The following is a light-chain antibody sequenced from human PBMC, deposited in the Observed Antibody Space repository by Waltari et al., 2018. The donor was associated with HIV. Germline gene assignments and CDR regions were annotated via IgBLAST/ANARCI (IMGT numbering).Light chain of an antibody. CDR2: DVS. Sequence: QSALTQPASVSGSPGQSLTIPCTGTRTYVRSYNYVPWYQQHPGKAPKLMIYDVSNRPSGVSNRFSGSKSGNTASLTISGLQAEDEADYYCSSYTSSSAVVFGGGTKLTVL. CDR1: RTYVRSYNY. J-gene: IGLJ2*01. CDR3: SSYTSSSAVV. V-gene: IGLV2-14*01.